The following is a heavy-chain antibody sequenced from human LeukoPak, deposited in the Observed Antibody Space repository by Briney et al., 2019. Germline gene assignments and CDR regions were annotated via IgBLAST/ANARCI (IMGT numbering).Heavy chain of an antibody. Sequence: GESLKISCKGFGYSFTSYWIAWVRQMPGKGLEWMGIIYPSDSDTTYSPSFQGQVTISVDKSISTAYLQWSSLKASDTAMYYCARLLSEYQLLFDAFDIWGQGTMVTVSS. CDR3: ARLLSEYQLLFDAFDI. CDR1: GYSFTSYW. V-gene: IGHV5-51*01. CDR2: IYPSDSDT. D-gene: IGHD2-2*01. J-gene: IGHJ3*02.